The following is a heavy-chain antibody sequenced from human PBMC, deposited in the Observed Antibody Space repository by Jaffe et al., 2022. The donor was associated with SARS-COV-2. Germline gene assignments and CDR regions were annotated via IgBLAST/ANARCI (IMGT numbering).Heavy chain of an antibody. CDR3: AKDGRGSVAAAGTFAFDI. Sequence: EVQLVESGGGLVQPGRSLRLSCAASGFTFDDYAMHWVRQAPGKGLEWVSGISWNSGSIGYADSVKGRFTISRDNAKNSLYLQMNSLRAEDTALYYCAKDGRGSVAAAGTFAFDIWGQGTMVTVSS. V-gene: IGHV3-9*01. J-gene: IGHJ3*02. D-gene: IGHD6-13*01. CDR2: ISWNSGSI. CDR1: GFTFDDYA.